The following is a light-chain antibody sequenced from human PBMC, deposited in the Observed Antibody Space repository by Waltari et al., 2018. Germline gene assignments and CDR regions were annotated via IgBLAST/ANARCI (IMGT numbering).Light chain of an antibody. Sequence: QSALTQPSSVSGTPGPSVTIPCRGTTTDVGGYDLVSWYQQHPGEAPKLLICDVFKRPPATSSRFSGAKSGSTASLTISGLQPEDEADYYCCSYAGRGTYVFGSGTKVTVL. CDR2: DVF. CDR1: TTDVGGYDL. J-gene: IGLJ1*01. V-gene: IGLV2-23*02. CDR3: CSYAGRGTYV.